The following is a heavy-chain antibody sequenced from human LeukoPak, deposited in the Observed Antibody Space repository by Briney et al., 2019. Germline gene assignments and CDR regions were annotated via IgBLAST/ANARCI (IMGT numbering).Heavy chain of an antibody. V-gene: IGHV1-69*13. Sequence: GASVKVSCKASGGTFSSYAISWVRQAPGQGLEWMGGIIPIFGTANYAQKFQGRVTITADESTSTAYMELSSLRSEDTAVYYCARVGAAAGPENWFDPWGQGTLVTVSS. J-gene: IGHJ5*02. D-gene: IGHD6-13*01. CDR2: IIPIFGTA. CDR3: ARVGAAAGPENWFDP. CDR1: GGTFSSYA.